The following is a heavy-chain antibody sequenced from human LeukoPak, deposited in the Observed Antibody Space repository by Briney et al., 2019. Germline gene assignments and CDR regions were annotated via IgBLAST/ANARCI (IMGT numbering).Heavy chain of an antibody. Sequence: TSETLSLTCSVPGGSISSYDWSWIWQPAGKGPEWIGRLYTSGTTTYNASLKSRVTMSVDTSKNQFSLRLSSVTAADTAVYYCARHSSDWYGYFQDWGQGTLVTVSS. CDR2: LYTSGTT. CDR1: GGSISSYD. J-gene: IGHJ1*01. D-gene: IGHD6-19*01. CDR3: ARHSSDWYGYFQD. V-gene: IGHV4-4*07.